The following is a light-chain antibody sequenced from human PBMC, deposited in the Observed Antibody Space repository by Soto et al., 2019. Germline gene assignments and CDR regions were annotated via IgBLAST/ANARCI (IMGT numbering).Light chain of an antibody. V-gene: IGKV3-11*01. Sequence: EVVLTQSPATLSLSPGESATLSCRASESVSRNIAWYQQSPGQAPRLLIYDISKRATGIPPRFSGSGSGTDFTLNVSGLEPEDFAIYYCQQASNWPPRTPPRTFGQGTKVEIK. CDR2: DIS. CDR3: QQASNWPPRTPPRT. CDR1: ESVSRN. J-gene: IGKJ1*01.